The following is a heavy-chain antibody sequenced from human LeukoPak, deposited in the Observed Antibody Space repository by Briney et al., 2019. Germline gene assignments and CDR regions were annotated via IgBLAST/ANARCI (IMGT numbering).Heavy chain of an antibody. V-gene: IGHV4-4*07. D-gene: IGHD1-26*01. J-gene: IGHJ3*02. CDR3: ARDHYPSRAFDI. Sequence: SETLSLTCTVSGGSISSYYWSWIRQPAGKGPEWIGRIYTSGSTNYNPSLKSRVTMSVDTSKNQFSLKLSSVTAADTAVYYCARDHYPSRAFDIWGQGTMVTVSS. CDR2: IYTSGST. CDR1: GGSISSYY.